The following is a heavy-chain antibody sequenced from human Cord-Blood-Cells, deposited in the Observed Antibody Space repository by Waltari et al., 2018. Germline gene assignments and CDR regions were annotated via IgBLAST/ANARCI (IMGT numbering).Heavy chain of an antibody. D-gene: IGHD6-6*01. Sequence: QVQLVESGGGVVQPGRSLRLSCAASGFTFSSYGMHWVRQAPGKGLEWVAVIWYDGSNNYYADSVKGRFTISRDNSKNTLYLQMNSLRAEDTAVYYCARDTTPRQLVVDYWGQGTLVTVSS. J-gene: IGHJ4*02. CDR1: GFTFSSYG. CDR3: ARDTTPRQLVVDY. CDR2: IWYDGSNN. V-gene: IGHV3-33*01.